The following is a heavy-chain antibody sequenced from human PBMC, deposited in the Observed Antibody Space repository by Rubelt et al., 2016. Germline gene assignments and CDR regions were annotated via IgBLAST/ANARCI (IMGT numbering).Heavy chain of an antibody. CDR2: IYYSGST. Sequence: QVQLQESGPGLVKSSETLSLTCTVSGGSISNYYWSWIRQPPGKGLEWIGHIYYSGSTNYNPSLKSRVTISVDTSKNQFSLKLGAVTAADTAVYYCARVLGGTYYDAFDMWGQGTVVTV. J-gene: IGHJ3*02. CDR1: GGSISNYY. CDR3: ARVLGGTYYDAFDM. V-gene: IGHV4-59*01. D-gene: IGHD1-26*01.